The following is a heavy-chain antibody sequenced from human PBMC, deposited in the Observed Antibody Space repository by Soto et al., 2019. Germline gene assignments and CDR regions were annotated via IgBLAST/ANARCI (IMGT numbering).Heavy chain of an antibody. Sequence: SCPTLVNPTQTLTLTCTFSGFSLSTSGMCVSWIRQPPGKALEWLALIDWDDDKYYSTSLKTRLTISKDTSKNQVVLTMTNMDPVDTATYYCARIYSTGIAAAGSRGFDPWGQGTLVTVSS. J-gene: IGHJ5*02. CDR3: ARIYSTGIAAAGSRGFDP. D-gene: IGHD6-13*01. CDR1: GFSLSTSGMC. CDR2: IDWDDDK. V-gene: IGHV2-70*01.